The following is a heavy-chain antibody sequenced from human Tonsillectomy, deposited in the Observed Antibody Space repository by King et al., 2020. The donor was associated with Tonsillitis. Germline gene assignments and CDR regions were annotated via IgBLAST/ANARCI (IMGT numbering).Heavy chain of an antibody. Sequence: QLVQSGAEVKKPGESLKISCQGSCYSFTTYWIGWVRQMPGKGLEWMGIISSGDSDTRYSPSFQGQVTISADKSIMTAYLRWSSLKASDTAMYYWARVYCSGGSCYSGSLDYWGQGTLVTVSS. J-gene: IGHJ4*02. D-gene: IGHD2-15*01. V-gene: IGHV5-51*03. CDR3: ARVYCSGGSCYSGSLDY. CDR2: ISSGDSDT. CDR1: CYSFTTYW.